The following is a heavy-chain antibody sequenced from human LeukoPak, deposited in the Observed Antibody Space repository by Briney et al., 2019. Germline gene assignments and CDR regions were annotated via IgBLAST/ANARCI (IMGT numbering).Heavy chain of an antibody. J-gene: IGHJ4*02. V-gene: IGHV3-21*01. CDR1: GFTFSSYR. CDR3: ASGYYDYVWGSHRFYPTVDY. Sequence: GGSLRLSCAASGFTFSSYRMSWVRQAPGKGLEWVSSISSSSGCIYYADSVKGRFTISRDNAKNSLYLQMNSLRAEDTAVYYCASGYYDYVWGSHRFYPTVDYWGQGTLVTVSS. D-gene: IGHD3-16*02. CDR2: ISSSSGCI.